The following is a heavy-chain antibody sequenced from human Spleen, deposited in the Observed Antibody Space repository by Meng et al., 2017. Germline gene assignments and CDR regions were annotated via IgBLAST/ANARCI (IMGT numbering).Heavy chain of an antibody. J-gene: IGHJ4*02. CDR3: ARVGYCSGGSCYPHHYFDY. V-gene: IGHV3-11*04. Sequence: GESLKISCAASGFTFSDFYFSWIRQAPGKGLEWVAYISSVGGGSKYYGDSVEGRFAISRDNAKNSLYLQMNSLRAEDTAVYYCARVGYCSGGSCYPHHYFDYWGQGTLVTVSS. D-gene: IGHD2-15*01. CDR2: ISSVGGGSK. CDR1: GFTFSDFY.